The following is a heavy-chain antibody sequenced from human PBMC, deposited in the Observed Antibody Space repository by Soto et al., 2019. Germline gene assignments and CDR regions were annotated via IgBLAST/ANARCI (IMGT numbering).Heavy chain of an antibody. CDR2: IYYSGST. D-gene: IGHD4-17*01. V-gene: IGHV4-59*01. Sequence: SETLSLTCTVAGGTISSYYWSWIRQPPGKGLEWIGYIYYSGSTNYNPSLKSRVTISVDTSKNQFSLKLSSVTAADTAVYYCARAYGYYFDYWGQGTLVTVSS. CDR3: ARAYGYYFDY. J-gene: IGHJ4*02. CDR1: GGTISSYY.